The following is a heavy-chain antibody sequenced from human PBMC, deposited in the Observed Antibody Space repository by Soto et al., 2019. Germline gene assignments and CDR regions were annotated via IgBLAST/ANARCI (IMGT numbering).Heavy chain of an antibody. D-gene: IGHD6-13*01. V-gene: IGHV1-18*01. CDR3: AGDWAAAGPFDY. J-gene: IGHJ4*02. Sequence: ASVNVSCKASGYTFPSYGISWVRQVPVQRLEWMGWISAYNGNTNYAQKLQGRVTMTTDTSTSTAYMELRSLRSDDTAVYYCAGDWAAAGPFDYWGQGTLVTVSS. CDR1: GYTFPSYG. CDR2: ISAYNGNT.